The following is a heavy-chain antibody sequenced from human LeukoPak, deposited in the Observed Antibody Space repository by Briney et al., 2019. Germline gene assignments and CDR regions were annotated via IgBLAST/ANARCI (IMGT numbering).Heavy chain of an antibody. V-gene: IGHV4-39*07. D-gene: IGHD4-17*01. J-gene: IGHJ4*02. CDR3: ARVPTVTFFDY. Sequence: SETLSLTCTVSGGSMSSSSYYWGWIRQPPGKGLEWVGSIYYSGSTYQNPSLKSRVTISVDTSKNQFSLKLSSVTAADTAVYYCARVPTVTFFDYWGQGTLVTVSS. CDR2: IYYSGST. CDR1: GGSMSSSSYY.